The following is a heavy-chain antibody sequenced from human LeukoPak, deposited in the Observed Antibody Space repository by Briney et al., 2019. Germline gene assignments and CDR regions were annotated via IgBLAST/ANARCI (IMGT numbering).Heavy chain of an antibody. CDR1: GYTFTAYY. J-gene: IGHJ4*02. V-gene: IGHV1-2*02. CDR2: ISPNSGGT. CDR3: ARDVAALRLVDY. D-gene: IGHD6-13*01. Sequence: ASVKVSCKASGYTFTAYYMHWVRPAPGQGLEWMGWISPNSGGTNYAQNFQDRVTMTRDTSISTAYMELSRLTSDDTAIYYCARDVAALRLVDYWGQGTLVTVSS.